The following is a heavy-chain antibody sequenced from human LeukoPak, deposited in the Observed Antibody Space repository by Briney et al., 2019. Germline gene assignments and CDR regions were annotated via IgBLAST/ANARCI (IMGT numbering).Heavy chain of an antibody. CDR1: GFIFSSYG. CDR3: ARGSNYYDSSGYPYYFDY. Sequence: GGSLRLSCAASGFIFSSYGMHWVRQAPGKGLEWVAFIRYDGSKKYYADSVKGRFTISRDNSKNTLYLQMNSLRAEDTAVYYCARGSNYYDSSGYPYYFDYWGQGTLVTVSS. D-gene: IGHD3-22*01. J-gene: IGHJ4*02. CDR2: IRYDGSKK. V-gene: IGHV3-30*02.